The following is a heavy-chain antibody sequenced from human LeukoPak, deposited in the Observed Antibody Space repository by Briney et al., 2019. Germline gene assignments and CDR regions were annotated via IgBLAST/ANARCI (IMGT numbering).Heavy chain of an antibody. CDR1: GFTFSNYA. Sequence: GGSLRLSCAASGFTFSNYALNWVRQAPGKGLEWVSLIVGSGDDTYYADSVKGRFTISRDNAKNSLYLQMNSLRAEDTAVYYCARDQTYYDILTGYYKKYYYYYMDVWGKGTTVTVSS. V-gene: IGHV3-21*04. D-gene: IGHD3-9*01. J-gene: IGHJ6*03. CDR3: ARDQTYYDILTGYYKKYYYYYMDV. CDR2: IVGSGDDT.